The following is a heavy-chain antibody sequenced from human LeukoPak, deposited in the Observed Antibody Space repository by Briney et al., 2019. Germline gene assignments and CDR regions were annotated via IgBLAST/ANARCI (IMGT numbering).Heavy chain of an antibody. V-gene: IGHV3-21*01. Sequence: GGSLRLSCAVSGFTFRTYSMNWFRQAPGKGLEWVSSISRTSSHIYYADSVKGRFTISRDNAKNSLYLQINSLRAEDTAVYYCARDFDRRTRKIGRDSLYYYYYYMDVWGKGTTVTVSS. CDR3: ARDFDRRTRKIGRDSLYYYYYYMDV. D-gene: IGHD3-9*01. CDR2: ISRTSSHI. CDR1: GFTFRTYS. J-gene: IGHJ6*03.